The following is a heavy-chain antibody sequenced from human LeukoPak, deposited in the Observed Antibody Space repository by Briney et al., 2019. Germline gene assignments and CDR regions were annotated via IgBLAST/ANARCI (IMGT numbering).Heavy chain of an antibody. D-gene: IGHD6-19*01. V-gene: IGHV3-30*02. CDR1: GFTFSSYG. J-gene: IGHJ4*02. CDR2: IRYDGSNK. Sequence: GGSLRLSCAASGFTFSSYGMHWVRQAPGKGLEWVAFIRYDGSNKYYADSVKGRFTISRDNSKNTLYLQMNSLRAEDTAVYYCAKYARSVAVAGIDYWGQGTLVTVSS. CDR3: AKYARSVAVAGIDY.